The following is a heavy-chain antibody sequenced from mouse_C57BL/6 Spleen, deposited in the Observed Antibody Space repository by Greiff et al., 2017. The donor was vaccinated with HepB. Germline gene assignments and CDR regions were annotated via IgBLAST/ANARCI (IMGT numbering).Heavy chain of an antibody. CDR3: ARGIYYDYAWFAY. D-gene: IGHD2-4*01. V-gene: IGHV1-52*01. CDR1: GYTFTSYW. J-gene: IGHJ3*01. CDR2: IDPSDSET. Sequence: QVQLQQPGAELVRPGSSVKLSCKASGYTFTSYWMHWVKQRPIQGLEWIGNIDPSDSETHYNQKFKDKATLTVDKSSSTAYMQLSSLTSEDSAVYYCARGIYYDYAWFAYWGQGTLVTVSA.